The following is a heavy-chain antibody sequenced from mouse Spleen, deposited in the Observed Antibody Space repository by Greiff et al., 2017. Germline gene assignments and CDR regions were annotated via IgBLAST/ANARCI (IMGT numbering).Heavy chain of an antibody. CDR1: GYTFTDYE. CDR3: TRKGSNYLYAMDY. Sequence: VQLQQSGAELVRPGASVTLSCKASGYTFTDYEMHWVKQTPVHGLEWIGAIDPETGGTAYNQKFKGKAILTADKSSSTAYMELRSLTSEDSAVYYCTRKGSNYLYAMDYWGQGTSVTVSS. J-gene: IGHJ4*01. V-gene: IGHV1-15*01. D-gene: IGHD2-5*01. CDR2: IDPETGGT.